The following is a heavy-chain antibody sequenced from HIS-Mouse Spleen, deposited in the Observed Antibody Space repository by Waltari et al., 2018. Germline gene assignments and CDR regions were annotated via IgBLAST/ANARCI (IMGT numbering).Heavy chain of an antibody. CDR1: GGSISSGDYY. D-gene: IGHD2-2*01. CDR2: IYYSGGT. V-gene: IGHV4-30-4*01. J-gene: IGHJ4*02. Sequence: QVQLQESGPGLVKPSQTLSLTCTVSGGSISSGDYYWSWIRQPPGKGLEWIGYIYYSGGTYDNPSLKRRVTISVDTSKNQFSLKLSSVTAADTAVYYCARDGGVVPAARPTTGRELRPNYFDYWGQGTLVTVSS. CDR3: ARDGGVVPAARPTTGRELRPNYFDY.